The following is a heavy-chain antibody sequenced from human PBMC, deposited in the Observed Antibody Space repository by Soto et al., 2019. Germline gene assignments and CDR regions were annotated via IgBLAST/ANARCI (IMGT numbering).Heavy chain of an antibody. V-gene: IGHV3-23*01. D-gene: IGHD6-6*01. J-gene: IGHJ5*02. CDR3: AKGLYSSSSNWFDT. CDR2: ISSSGDTT. CDR1: GFTFGSYA. Sequence: PGGSLRLACAASGFTFGSYAMDWVRQAPGKGLEWVSQISSSGDTTYYADSVKGRFTISRDNSKNTLYLQMNSLRAEDTAIYYCAKGLYSSSSNWFDTWGQGTLVTVSS.